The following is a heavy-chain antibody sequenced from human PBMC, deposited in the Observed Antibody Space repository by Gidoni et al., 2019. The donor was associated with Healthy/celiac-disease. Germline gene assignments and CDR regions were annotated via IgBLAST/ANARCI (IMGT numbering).Heavy chain of an antibody. CDR3: ARGNRDYGDYYDYYGMDV. Sequence: QVQLQQWGAGLLKPSETLSLNCAVYGGSFSGYYWSWIRQPPGKGLEWIGEINHSGSTNYNPSLKSRVTISVDTAKNQFSLKLSSVTAADTAVYYCARGNRDYGDYYDYYGMDVWGQGTTVTVSS. CDR1: GGSFSGYY. CDR2: INHSGST. J-gene: IGHJ6*02. D-gene: IGHD4-17*01. V-gene: IGHV4-34*01.